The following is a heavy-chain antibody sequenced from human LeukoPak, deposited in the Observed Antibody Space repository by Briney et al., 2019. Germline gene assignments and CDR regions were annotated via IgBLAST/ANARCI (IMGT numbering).Heavy chain of an antibody. CDR1: GFTFSSYA. J-gene: IGHJ6*02. CDR2: ISGSGGST. CDR3: ARSYYGSGASYGMDV. Sequence: GGSLRLSCAASGFTFSSYAMSWVRQAPGKGLEWVSAISGSGGSTYYADSVKGRFTISRDNSKNTLYLQMNSLRAEDTAVYYCARSYYGSGASYGMDVWGQGTTVTVSS. V-gene: IGHV3-23*01. D-gene: IGHD3-10*01.